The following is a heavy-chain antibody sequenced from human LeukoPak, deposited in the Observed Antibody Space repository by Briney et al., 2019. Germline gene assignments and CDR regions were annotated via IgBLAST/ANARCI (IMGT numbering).Heavy chain of an antibody. V-gene: IGHV3-30-3*01. CDR2: ISYDGSNK. CDR3: AREMTTENTPIDY. CDR1: GFTFSSYA. Sequence: GGSLRLSCAASGFTFSSYAMHWVRQAPGKGLEWVAVISYDGSNKYYADSVKGRFTISRDNSKNTLYLQMNSLRAEDTAVYYCAREMTTENTPIDYWGQGTLVTVSS. J-gene: IGHJ4*02. D-gene: IGHD4-11*01.